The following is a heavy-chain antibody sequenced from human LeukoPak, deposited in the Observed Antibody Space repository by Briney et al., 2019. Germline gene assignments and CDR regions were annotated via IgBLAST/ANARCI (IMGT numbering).Heavy chain of an antibody. D-gene: IGHD1-7*01. CDR2: IYCSGST. CDR1: GGSISSSSYY. CDR3: ARVSRLELPEGYYYYMDV. Sequence: PSETLSLTCTVSGGSISSSSYYWGWIRQPPGKGLEWIGSIYCSGSTYYNPSLKSRVTISVDTSKNQFSLKLSSVTAADTAVYYCARVSRLELPEGYYYYMDVWGKGTTVTVSS. V-gene: IGHV4-39*07. J-gene: IGHJ6*03.